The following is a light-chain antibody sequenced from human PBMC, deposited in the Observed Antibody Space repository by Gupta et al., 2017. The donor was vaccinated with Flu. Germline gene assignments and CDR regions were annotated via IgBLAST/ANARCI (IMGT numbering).Light chain of an antibody. V-gene: IGLV3-19*01. CDR2: DRN. CDR1: SRRNSY. Sequence: TVRITCQGSSRRNSYASWYKQKPGQAPVLVIYDRNIRPSGIPDRFSGSSSGNTASLTITVAQAEEEADYYCNSRDSTDNHQAVFGGGTKLTVL. J-gene: IGLJ2*01. CDR3: NSRDSTDNHQAV.